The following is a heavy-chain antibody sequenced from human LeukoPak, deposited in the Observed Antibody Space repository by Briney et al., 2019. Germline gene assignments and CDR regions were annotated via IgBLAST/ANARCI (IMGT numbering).Heavy chain of an antibody. Sequence: GESLKISCKGSGYSFTSYWIGWVRQMPGKGLEWMGIIYPGDSDTRYSPSFQGQVTISADKSISTAYLQWSSLKASDTAMYYCAREYRDGHDYYGMDVWGQGTTVTVSS. V-gene: IGHV5-51*01. D-gene: IGHD5-24*01. CDR1: GYSFTSYW. CDR3: AREYRDGHDYYGMDV. CDR2: IYPGDSDT. J-gene: IGHJ6*02.